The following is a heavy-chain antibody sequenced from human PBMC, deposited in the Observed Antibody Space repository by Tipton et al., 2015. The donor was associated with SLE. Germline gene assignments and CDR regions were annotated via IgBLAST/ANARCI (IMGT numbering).Heavy chain of an antibody. CDR1: GGFIRSSRYY. CDR2: IYYSGST. V-gene: IGHV4-39*06. CDR3: ARDGWELVHAFDI. D-gene: IGHD1-26*01. Sequence: TLSLTCTVSGGFIRSSRYYWGWIRQPPGKGLEWFGSIYYSGSTYYNPSPKSRVTISVDTSKNQFPLKLSSVTAADTAVYYCARDGWELVHAFDIWGQGTMVTVSS. J-gene: IGHJ3*02.